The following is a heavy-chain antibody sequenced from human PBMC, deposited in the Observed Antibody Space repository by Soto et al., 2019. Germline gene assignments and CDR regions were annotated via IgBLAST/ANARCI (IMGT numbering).Heavy chain of an antibody. CDR1: GFTFSSYA. D-gene: IGHD1-26*01. V-gene: IGHV3-23*01. CDR3: AKDLRIQYSGSYPYFDY. Sequence: GGSLRLSCAASGFTFSSYAMSWVRQAPGKGLEWVSAISGSGGSTYYADSVKGGFTISRDNSKNTLYLQMNSLRAEDTAVYYCAKDLRIQYSGSYPYFDYWGQGTLVTVSS. CDR2: ISGSGGST. J-gene: IGHJ4*02.